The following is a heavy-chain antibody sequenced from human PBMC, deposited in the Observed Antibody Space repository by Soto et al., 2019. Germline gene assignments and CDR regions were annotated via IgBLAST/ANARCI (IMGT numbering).Heavy chain of an antibody. Sequence: SETLSLTCTVSGGSISNAAYSWSWVRQPPGKGLEWIGYIYPSGMPFYNPSLRSRVTISIDRSNDQFSLNLKSVTAADTAVYYCARERGGYGLFDSWGQGTLVTVSS. CDR1: GGSISNAAYS. D-gene: IGHD5-18*01. J-gene: IGHJ4*02. V-gene: IGHV4-30-2*01. CDR2: IYPSGMP. CDR3: ARERGGYGLFDS.